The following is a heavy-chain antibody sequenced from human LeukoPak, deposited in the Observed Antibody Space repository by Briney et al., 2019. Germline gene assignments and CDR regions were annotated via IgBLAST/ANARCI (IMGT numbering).Heavy chain of an antibody. V-gene: IGHV4-59*01. CDR1: GGSISTYY. J-gene: IGHJ4*02. CDR3: ARGGRYYDSRGYHREYYFDF. Sequence: SETLSLTCSVSGGSISTYYWSWIRQPPGKGLEWIGYIYNSGNTNYNPSLRSRVTISVDTSNNQFSLRLSSVTAADTAVYYCARGGRYYDSRGYHREYYFDFWGQGTLVTVSS. CDR2: IYNSGNT. D-gene: IGHD3-22*01.